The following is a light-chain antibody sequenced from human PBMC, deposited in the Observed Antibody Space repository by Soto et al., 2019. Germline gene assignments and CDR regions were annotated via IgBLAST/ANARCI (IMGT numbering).Light chain of an antibody. Sequence: QSVLTQPPSVSGAPGQRVTISCTGSTSNIGAGYDVHWYQQLPGTAPKLLIYGNGNRPSGVPDRFSGSKSDTSASLAITGLQAEDEANYYCQSFDSSRNGYVLGTGTKVTVL. CDR1: TSNIGAGYD. CDR3: QSFDSSRNGYV. V-gene: IGLV1-40*01. CDR2: GNG. J-gene: IGLJ1*01.